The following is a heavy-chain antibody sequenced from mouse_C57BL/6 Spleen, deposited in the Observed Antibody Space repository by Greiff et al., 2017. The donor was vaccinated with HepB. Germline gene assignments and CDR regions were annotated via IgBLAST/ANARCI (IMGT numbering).Heavy chain of an antibody. CDR3: ERWGVIGMDY. V-gene: IGHV1-52*01. J-gene: IGHJ4*01. D-gene: IGHD2-14*01. CDR2: IDPSDSET. Sequence: QVQLQQPGAELVRPGSSVKLSCKASGYTFTSYWMHWVKQRPIQGLEWIGNIDPSDSETHYNQKFKDKATLTADKSSSTAYMQLSSLTSEDSAVYYCERWGVIGMDYWGQGTSVTVSS. CDR1: GYTFTSYW.